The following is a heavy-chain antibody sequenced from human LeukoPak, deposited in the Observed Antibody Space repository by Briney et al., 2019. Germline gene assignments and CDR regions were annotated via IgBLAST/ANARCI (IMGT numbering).Heavy chain of an antibody. CDR2: IIPILGIA. CDR3: ARAWDTPLDY. CDR1: GGTFSSYA. J-gene: IGHJ4*02. D-gene: IGHD5-18*01. V-gene: IGHV1-69*04. Sequence: ASVKVSCKASGGTFSSYAISWVRQAPGQGLEWMGRIIPILGIANYAQKFQGRVTITADKSTSTAYMELSSLRSEDTAVHYCARAWDTPLDYWGQGTLVTVSS.